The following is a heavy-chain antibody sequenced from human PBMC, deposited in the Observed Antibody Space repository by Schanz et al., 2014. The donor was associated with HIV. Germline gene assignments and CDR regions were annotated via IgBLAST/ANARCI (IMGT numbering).Heavy chain of an antibody. CDR3: ARDWENNWRYVGGFDS. CDR1: GYTFNGNY. CDR2: INPNSGAT. V-gene: IGHV1-2*02. Sequence: QVQLVQSGAEVKKPGASVKVSCKASGYTFNGNYMHWVRQAPGQGFEWMGWINPNSGATNYARKFQGRVTFSRDTSTGTAYMEVTKLTYDDTAVYYCARDWENNWRYVGGFDSWGLGTLVIVSS. D-gene: IGHD1-20*01. J-gene: IGHJ4*02.